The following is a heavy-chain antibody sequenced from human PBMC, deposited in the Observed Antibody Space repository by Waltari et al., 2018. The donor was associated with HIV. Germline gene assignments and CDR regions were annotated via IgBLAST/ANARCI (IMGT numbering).Heavy chain of an antibody. CDR1: GFTFSRYA. V-gene: IGHV3-23*01. D-gene: IGHD6-19*01. CDR3: VRSGVGQWLVRSWVIDL. Sequence: EVRLLEYGGDWVQPGGSLRLSCVVSGFTFSRYAMAWVRQAPGRGLWWVAGLSGSGETANYADSVKGRFTIARDNSKNIMFLQLNSLGVDDTAVYYGVRSGVGQWLVRSWVIDLWGRGSQVTVS. J-gene: IGHJ2*01. CDR2: LSGSGETA.